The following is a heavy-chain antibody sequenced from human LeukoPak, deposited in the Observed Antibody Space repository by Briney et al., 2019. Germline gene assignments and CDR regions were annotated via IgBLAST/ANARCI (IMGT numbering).Heavy chain of an antibody. CDR1: GGSFSGYY. D-gene: IGHD3-10*01. CDR3: ARVGADGSGFLFDY. Sequence: SETLSLTCAVYGGSFSGYYWSWIRQPPGKGLEWIGEINHSGSTNYNPSLKSRVTKSVDTSKDQFSLKLSSVTAADTAVYYCARVGADGSGFLFDYWGQGTLVTVSS. CDR2: INHSGST. J-gene: IGHJ4*02. V-gene: IGHV4-34*01.